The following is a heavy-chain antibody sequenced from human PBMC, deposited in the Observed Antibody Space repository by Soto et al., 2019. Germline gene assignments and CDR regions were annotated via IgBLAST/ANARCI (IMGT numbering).Heavy chain of an antibody. J-gene: IGHJ6*02. Sequence: PGESLKISCKGSGYSFTSYWISWVRQMPGKGLEWMGRIDPSDSYTNYSPSFQGHVTISADKSISTAYLQWSSLKASDTAMYYCARHWDPQWPPKNYYGMDVWGQGTTVTVSS. CDR3: ARHWDPQWPPKNYYGMDV. V-gene: IGHV5-10-1*01. D-gene: IGHD1-26*01. CDR1: GYSFTSYW. CDR2: IDPSDSYT.